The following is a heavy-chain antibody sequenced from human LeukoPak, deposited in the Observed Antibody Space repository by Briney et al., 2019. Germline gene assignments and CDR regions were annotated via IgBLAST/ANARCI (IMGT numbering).Heavy chain of an antibody. J-gene: IGHJ3*02. CDR3: AKVLTRGSCHDAFDI. Sequence: PGGSLRLSCAASGFTFSSYGMHWVRQAPGKGLEWVGVISYDGSNKYYADSVKGRFTISRDNSKNTLYLQMDSLRAEDTAVYYCAKVLTRGSCHDAFDIWGQGTMVTVSS. CDR1: GFTFSSYG. CDR2: ISYDGSNK. D-gene: IGHD1-26*01. V-gene: IGHV3-30*18.